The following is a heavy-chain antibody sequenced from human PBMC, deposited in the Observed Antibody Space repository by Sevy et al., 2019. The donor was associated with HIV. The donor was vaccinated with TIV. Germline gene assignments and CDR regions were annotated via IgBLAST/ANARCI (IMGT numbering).Heavy chain of an antibody. CDR2: ISSSSTI. CDR1: GFTFSTYS. CDR3: ARVPSTGRYGMDV. D-gene: IGHD3-10*01. J-gene: IGHJ6*02. V-gene: IGHV3-48*01. Sequence: GGSLRLSCAASGFTFSTYSMNWVRQAPGKGLEWVSYISSSSTIYYADSVRGRFTISRDNAKNSRYLQMNSLGADDTAVYYCARVPSTGRYGMDVWGQGTTVTVSS.